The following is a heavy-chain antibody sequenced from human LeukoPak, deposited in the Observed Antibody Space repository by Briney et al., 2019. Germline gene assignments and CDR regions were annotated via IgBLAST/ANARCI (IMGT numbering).Heavy chain of an antibody. CDR2: ISSSSSYI. CDR1: GFTFSSYS. D-gene: IGHD3-16*01. J-gene: IGHJ3*02. CDR3: ARARLTDYVWGRRTFDI. V-gene: IGHV3-21*01. Sequence: PGGSLRLSCAASGFTFSSYSMNWVRQAPGKGLEWVSSISSSSSYIYYADSVKGRFTISRDKAKKSLYLQMNSLRAEDTAVYYCARARLTDYVWGRRTFDIWGQGTMVTISS.